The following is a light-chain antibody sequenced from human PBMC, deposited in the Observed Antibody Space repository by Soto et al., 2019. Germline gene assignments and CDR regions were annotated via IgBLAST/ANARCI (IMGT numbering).Light chain of an antibody. V-gene: IGKV1-9*01. Sequence: DIQMTQSPSSLSASVGDRVTITCRASQSISSYLHWYQQKPGKAPKLLIYAASNLQSGVPSRFSGSGSGTGFTLTISSLQPEDFATYYCQQLNSYPLTFGQGTRLEIK. J-gene: IGKJ5*01. CDR3: QQLNSYPLT. CDR1: QSISSY. CDR2: AAS.